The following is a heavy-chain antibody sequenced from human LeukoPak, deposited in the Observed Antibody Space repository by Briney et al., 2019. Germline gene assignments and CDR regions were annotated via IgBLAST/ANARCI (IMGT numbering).Heavy chain of an antibody. CDR3: ARFRNFVSDI. CDR2: INHSGST. D-gene: IGHD2/OR15-2a*01. CDR1: GGSFSGYY. Sequence: PSQTLSLTCAVYGGSFSGYYWNWIRQPPGKGLEWIGEINHSGSTNYNPSLKSRVTISVDTSKNQFSLKLSSVTAADTAVYYCARFRNFVSDIWGQGTMVTVSS. J-gene: IGHJ3*02. V-gene: IGHV4-34*01.